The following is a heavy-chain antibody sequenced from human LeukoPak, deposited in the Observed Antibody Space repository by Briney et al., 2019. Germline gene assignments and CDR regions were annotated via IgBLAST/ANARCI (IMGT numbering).Heavy chain of an antibody. D-gene: IGHD7-27*01. CDR2: IYHSGSI. Sequence: SETLSLTCTASGYSISNGYFWGWIRQPPGKGLECIGTIYHSGSIYYNPSLKGRVTISVDTSKNQFSLKLNSLTAADTAVYYCARAIRTGLGIGSFDGWGQGTLVTVSS. CDR3: ARAIRTGLGIGSFDG. J-gene: IGHJ4*02. V-gene: IGHV4-38-2*02. CDR1: GYSISNGYF.